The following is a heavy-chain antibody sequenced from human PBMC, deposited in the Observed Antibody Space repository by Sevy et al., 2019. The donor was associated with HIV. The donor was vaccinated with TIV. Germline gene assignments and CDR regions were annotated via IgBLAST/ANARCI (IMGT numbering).Heavy chain of an antibody. D-gene: IGHD1-1*01. CDR3: ASGNGLF. V-gene: IGHV3-23*01. CDR1: GFSLSNYA. J-gene: IGHJ4*02. Sequence: GGSLRLSCAASGFSLSNYAMSWVRQAPGKGLEWISGISDSGSDTYYAASEKGRFTISRDNSKNTLYLQMNNLRAEDTALYYCASGNGLFWGQGTLVTVSS. CDR2: ISDSGSDT.